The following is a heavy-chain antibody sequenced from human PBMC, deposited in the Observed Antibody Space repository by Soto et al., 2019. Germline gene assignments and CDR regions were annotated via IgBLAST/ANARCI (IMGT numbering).Heavy chain of an antibody. J-gene: IGHJ4*02. CDR3: ARLKGVTTTLHY. CDR1: GGSISSYY. Sequence: SETLSLTCTVSGGSISSYYWSWIRQPPGKGLEWIGYIYYSGSTNYNPSLESRVSMSLDTSKNQFSLKLSSVTAADTAVYYCARLKGVTTTLHYWGQETLVTVSS. V-gene: IGHV4-59*01. D-gene: IGHD2-8*01. CDR2: IYYSGST.